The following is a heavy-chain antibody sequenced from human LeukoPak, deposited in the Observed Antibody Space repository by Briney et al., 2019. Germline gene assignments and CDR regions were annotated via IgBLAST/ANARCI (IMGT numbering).Heavy chain of an antibody. V-gene: IGHV4-59*08. CDR3: ARRNSSGWYPFDY. J-gene: IGHJ4*02. CDR2: IYYSGST. Sequence: KPSETLSLTCTVSGGSISSYYWSWIRQPPGKGLEWIGYIYYSGSTNYNPSLKSRVTISVDTSKNQFSLKLSSVTAADTAVYYCARRNSSGWYPFDYWGQGTLVTVSS. D-gene: IGHD6-19*01. CDR1: GGSISSYY.